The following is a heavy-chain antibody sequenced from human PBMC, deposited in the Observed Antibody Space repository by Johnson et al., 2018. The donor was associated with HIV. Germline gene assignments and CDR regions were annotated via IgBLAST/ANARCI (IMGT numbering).Heavy chain of an antibody. D-gene: IGHD2-15*01. CDR2: ISGSGGTI. CDR1: GSTFSDYY. CDR3: ATPQEGYSAFDI. Sequence: HVQLVESGGDLVKAGGSLRLSCAASGSTFSDYYMSWIRQAPGKGLEWVSYISGSGGTIYYADSVKGRFTVSRDNSKNTLYLQMNSLRAEDTAVYYCATPQEGYSAFDIWGQGTMVTVSS. J-gene: IGHJ3*02. V-gene: IGHV3-11*04.